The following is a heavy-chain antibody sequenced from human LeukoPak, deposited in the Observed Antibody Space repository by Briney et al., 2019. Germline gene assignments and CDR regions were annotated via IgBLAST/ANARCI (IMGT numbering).Heavy chain of an antibody. CDR3: ATSHDSSGNN. CDR1: GFAFSPFW. V-gene: IGHV3-7*02. CDR2: IKQDGSAK. D-gene: IGHD3-22*01. Sequence: GGSLRLSCAASGFAFSPFWMSWVRQAPGKGLEWVANIKQDGSAKYYVDSVKGRFTISRDNARNSLYLQMNSLRAEDSALYYCATSHDSSGNNWGRGTLVTVSS. J-gene: IGHJ4*02.